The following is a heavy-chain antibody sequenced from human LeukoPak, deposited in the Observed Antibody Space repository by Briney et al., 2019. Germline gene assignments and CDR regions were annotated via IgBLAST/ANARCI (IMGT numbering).Heavy chain of an antibody. J-gene: IGHJ6*03. CDR3: TRDLLSRSGWYHYYYMDV. CDR1: GFTVSSNS. V-gene: IGHV3-53*01. CDR2: IYTTGNT. Sequence: GGSLRPSCTVSGFTVSSNSMSWVRQAPGKGLEWVSFIYTTGNTHNSDSVKGRFTISRDSSKNTLYLQMNSLKTEDTALYYCTRDLLSRSGWYHYYYMDVWGKGTTVTISS. D-gene: IGHD6-19*01.